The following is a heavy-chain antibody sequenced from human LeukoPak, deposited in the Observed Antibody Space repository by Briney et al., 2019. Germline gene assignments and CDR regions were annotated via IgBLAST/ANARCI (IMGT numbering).Heavy chain of an antibody. Sequence: GRSLRLSCAASGFTFSSYGFHWVRQASGKGLEWVGRITIKADNYATAYAASVKGRFTISRDDSESTAFLQMSSLKTEDTAVYYCTTYRSGHYWGQGTLVTVS. CDR3: TTYRSGHY. D-gene: IGHD6-25*01. V-gene: IGHV3-73*01. CDR2: ITIKADNYAT. J-gene: IGHJ4*02. CDR1: GFTFSSYG.